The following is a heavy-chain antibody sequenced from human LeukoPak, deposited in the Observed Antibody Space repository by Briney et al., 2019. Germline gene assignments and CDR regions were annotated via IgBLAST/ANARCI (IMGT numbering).Heavy chain of an antibody. J-gene: IGHJ4*02. CDR3: ARGTRNYKAFDY. CDR2: INHSGST. D-gene: IGHD4-11*01. V-gene: IGHV4-34*01. Sequence: SETLSLTCAVYGGSYSGYYWSWIRQPPGKGLEWIGEINHSGSTNYNPSLKSRVTISVDTSKNRFSLKLSSVTAADTAVYYCARGTRNYKAFDYWGQGTLVTVSS. CDR1: GGSYSGYY.